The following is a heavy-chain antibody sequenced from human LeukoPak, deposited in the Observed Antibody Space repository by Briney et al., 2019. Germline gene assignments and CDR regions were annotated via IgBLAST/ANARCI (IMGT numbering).Heavy chain of an antibody. CDR1: GLTFDNAW. V-gene: IGHV3-15*01. D-gene: IGHD4-23*01. CDR2: IKSKNVGETT. J-gene: IGHJ4*02. Sequence: GGSLRLSCVVSGLTFDNAWMSWVSQAPGKGLEWVGRIKSKNVGETTEYAAPVQGRFTISRDDSKKTVYLQMSNLKTEDTAVYYCTTGPGNSGYWGQGTLVTVSS. CDR3: TTGPGNSGY.